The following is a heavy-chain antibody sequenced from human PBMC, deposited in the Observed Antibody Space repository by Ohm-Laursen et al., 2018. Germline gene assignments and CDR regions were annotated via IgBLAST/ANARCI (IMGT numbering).Heavy chain of an antibody. CDR1: GFTFSSYS. CDR2: ISGSSSTI. Sequence: SLRLSCAASGFTFSSYSMNWVRQAPGKGLEWVSYISGSSSTIYYADSVMGRFTISRDNAKNSLYLQMSRLRAEDTAVYYYARALLNDYWGQGTLVTVSS. CDR3: ARALLNDY. V-gene: IGHV3-48*01. J-gene: IGHJ4*02.